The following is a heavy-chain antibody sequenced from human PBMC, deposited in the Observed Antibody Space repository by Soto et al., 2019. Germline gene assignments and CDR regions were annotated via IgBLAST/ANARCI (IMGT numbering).Heavy chain of an antibody. CDR3: AGGSRFLIDY. J-gene: IGHJ4*02. CDR2: LKKDGSEE. V-gene: IGHV3-7*01. D-gene: IGHD3-10*01. Sequence: GGSLRLSCTASGFSISSDWMNWVRQAPGKGLEWVAILKKDGSEEFYVDSVKGRLTISRDNAKNSVYLQMNSVRAEEKGGYYCAGGSRFLIDYWGRGTLVTVSS. CDR1: GFSISSDW.